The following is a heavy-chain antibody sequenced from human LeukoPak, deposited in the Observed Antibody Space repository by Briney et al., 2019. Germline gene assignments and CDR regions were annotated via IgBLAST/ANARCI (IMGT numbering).Heavy chain of an antibody. CDR2: ISSSSSYI. V-gene: IGHV3-21*01. D-gene: IGHD4-17*01. CDR1: GFSFTDYP. Sequence: GGSLRLSCATSGFSFTDYPMNWVRQAPGKGLEWVSSISSSSSYIYYADSVKGRFTISRDNAKNSLYLQMNTLRAEDTAVYYCARDRTTVTTFDYWGQGTLVTVSS. CDR3: ARDRTTVTTFDY. J-gene: IGHJ4*02.